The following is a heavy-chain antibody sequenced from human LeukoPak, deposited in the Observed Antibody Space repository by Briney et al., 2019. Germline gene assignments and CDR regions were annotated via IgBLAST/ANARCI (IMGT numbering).Heavy chain of an antibody. Sequence: GGSLRLSCGASGFTFSSYFMAWVRKTPGKGLEWVSTISGSGASTHYADSVKGRVTISRDNSKNTLYLQMNSLRAEDTAVYYCAKDQQGFDIWGQGTMVTVSS. J-gene: IGHJ3*02. CDR1: GFTFSSYF. CDR2: ISGSGAST. V-gene: IGHV3-23*01. D-gene: IGHD1/OR15-1a*01. CDR3: AKDQQGFDI.